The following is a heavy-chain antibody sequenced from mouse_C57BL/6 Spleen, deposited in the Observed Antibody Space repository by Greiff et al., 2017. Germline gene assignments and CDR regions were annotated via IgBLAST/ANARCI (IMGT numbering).Heavy chain of an antibody. V-gene: IGHV5-9*01. CDR3: ARLEGGYFDV. J-gene: IGHJ1*03. CDR2: ISGGGGNT. CDR1: GFTFSSYT. Sequence: EVKLVESGGGLVKPGGSLKLSCAASGFTFSSYTMSWVRQTPEKRLEWVATISGGGGNTYYTDSVKGRFTISRDNAKNTLYLHMSSLRSEDTALYYCARLEGGYFDVWGTGTTVTVSS.